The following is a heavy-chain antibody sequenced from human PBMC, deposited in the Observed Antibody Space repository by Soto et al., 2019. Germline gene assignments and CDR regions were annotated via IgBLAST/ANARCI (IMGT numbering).Heavy chain of an antibody. CDR3: ARATLGTGKDFYT. CDR1: GGSMGSSY. D-gene: IGHD1-7*01. CDR2: ISYSGST. J-gene: IGHJ5*02. Sequence: QVQLQESGPGLVKPSETLSLTCTVSGGSMGSSYWSWIRQSPGKGLEWIGYISYSGSTTYNPSLASRLTISLDTSKNQFSLRLNSVTTADTAVYYCARATLGTGKDFYTWGQGTLVTVSS. V-gene: IGHV4-59*01.